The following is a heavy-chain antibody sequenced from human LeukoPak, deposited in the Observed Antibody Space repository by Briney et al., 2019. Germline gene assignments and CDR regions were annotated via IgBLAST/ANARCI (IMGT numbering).Heavy chain of an antibody. V-gene: IGHV3-53*01. D-gene: IGHD6-6*01. CDR3: ARDRLYSSSSEDY. J-gene: IGHJ4*02. CDR2: IYSGGST. Sequence: AGGSLRLSCAASGFTVSSNYMSWVRQAPGKGLEWVSGIYSGGSTYYADSVQGRFTISRDNSKNTLNLQMNSLRAEDTAVYYCARDRLYSSSSEDYWGQGILVTVSS. CDR1: GFTVSSNY.